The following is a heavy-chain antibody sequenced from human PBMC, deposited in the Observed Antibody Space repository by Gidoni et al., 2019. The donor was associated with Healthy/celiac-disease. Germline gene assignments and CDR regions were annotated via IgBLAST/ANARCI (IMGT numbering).Heavy chain of an antibody. CDR3: VKDHVEFDY. CDR2: ISSNGGRT. V-gene: IGHV3-64D*09. D-gene: IGHD3-3*01. Sequence: EVQLVESGGGLVQPGGSLRLSFSGSGFTFSSYAMHWGRPAPGKGLEYVSGISSNGGRTYYADSVEGRFTISRDNSKNTLYLQISSLRAEDTAMYYCVKDHVEFDYWGQGTLVTGSS. J-gene: IGHJ4*02. CDR1: GFTFSSYA.